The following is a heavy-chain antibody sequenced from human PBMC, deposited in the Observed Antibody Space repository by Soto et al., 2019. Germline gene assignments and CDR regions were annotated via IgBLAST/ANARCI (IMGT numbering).Heavy chain of an antibody. Sequence: QVQLQQWGAGLLKPSETLSLTCAVYGGSFSGYYWSWIRQPPGKGLEWIGEINHSGSTNYNPSLKSRVTISVDTSKNQFSLKLSSVTAADTAVYYCARGVGGWYYFDYWGQGTLVTVSS. V-gene: IGHV4-34*01. CDR3: ARGVGGWYYFDY. D-gene: IGHD6-19*01. CDR1: GGSFSGYY. CDR2: INHSGST. J-gene: IGHJ4*02.